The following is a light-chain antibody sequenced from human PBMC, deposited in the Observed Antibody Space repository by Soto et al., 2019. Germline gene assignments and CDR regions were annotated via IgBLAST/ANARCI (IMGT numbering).Light chain of an antibody. CDR2: AAS. CDR1: QSISSY. J-gene: IGKJ1*01. CDR3: QQSYSSWT. V-gene: IGKV1-39*01. Sequence: IQMTQSPSSLSASLVDRVAIACRASQSISSYLNWYQQKPGKAPKLLIYAASSLQSGVPSRFSGSGSGTDFTLTISSLQPGDFATYYCQQSYSSWTFGQGTKVDI.